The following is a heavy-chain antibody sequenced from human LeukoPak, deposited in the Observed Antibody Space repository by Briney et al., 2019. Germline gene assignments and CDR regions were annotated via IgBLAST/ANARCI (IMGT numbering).Heavy chain of an antibody. Sequence: GASVKVSCKASGYTFTNYAMHWVRQAPGQRLEWMGWINAGNGDTEYSQTFQGRVTITRDTSASTTYLELSSLGSEDTAVYFCARGGATSPYWYFDLWARGTLVTVSS. J-gene: IGHJ2*01. CDR2: INAGNGDT. V-gene: IGHV1-3*01. CDR3: ARGGATSPYWYFDL. CDR1: GYTFTNYA. D-gene: IGHD1-26*01.